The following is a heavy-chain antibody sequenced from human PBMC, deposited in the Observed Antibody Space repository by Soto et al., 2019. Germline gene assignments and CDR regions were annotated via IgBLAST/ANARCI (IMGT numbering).Heavy chain of an antibody. CDR3: AGDFRFLGPTGYYYGMDV. CDR2: SHHTWLT. J-gene: IGHJ6*02. D-gene: IGHD3-3*01. CDR1: GSYISSGYY. Sequence: SQTLSLTCAVSGSYISSGYYWGWIRQRQGKGLEWIRRSHHTWLTYYNPSHKSLVTISVDASKNQFSLKLSSVTASDTAVYNCAGDFRFLGPTGYYYGMDVWGQGTKVTVSS. V-gene: IGHV4-38-2*02.